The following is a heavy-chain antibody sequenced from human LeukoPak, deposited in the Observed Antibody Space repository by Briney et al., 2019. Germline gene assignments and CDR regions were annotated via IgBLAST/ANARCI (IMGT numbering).Heavy chain of an antibody. CDR3: ARDYYYDSSGYVDY. J-gene: IGHJ4*02. CDR2: ISAYNGNA. CDR1: GYTFTSYG. V-gene: IGHV1-18*01. Sequence: GASVKVSCKASGYTFTSYGISWVRQAPGQGLEWMGWISAYNGNANYAQNLQGRITMTTATPTSTAYMELTSLRSDDTAVYYCARDYYYDSSGYVDYWGQGTLVTVSS. D-gene: IGHD3-22*01.